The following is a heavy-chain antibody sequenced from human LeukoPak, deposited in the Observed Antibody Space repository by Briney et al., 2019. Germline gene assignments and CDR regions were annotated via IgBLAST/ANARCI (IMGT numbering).Heavy chain of an antibody. D-gene: IGHD1-26*01. J-gene: IGHJ4*02. CDR1: GSTFTDYY. CDR2: INPNSGGT. V-gene: IGHV1-2*02. CDR3: AVGRRTDFDY. Sequence: ASVKVSCKASGSTFTDYYIHWVRQAPGQGLEWMGWINPNSGGTNYAQNFQGRVTMTRDTYITTAYMDLSRLRLDDTAVYYCAVGRRTDFDYWGQGTLVTVSS.